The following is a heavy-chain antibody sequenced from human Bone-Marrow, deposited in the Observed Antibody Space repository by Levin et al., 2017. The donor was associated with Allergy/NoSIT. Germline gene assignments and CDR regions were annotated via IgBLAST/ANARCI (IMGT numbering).Heavy chain of an antibody. D-gene: IGHD1-14*01. J-gene: IGHJ5*02. V-gene: IGHV1-24*01. CDR3: AKKLSVGTTSWFHP. CDR1: GNTLTELS. Sequence: GESLKISCKVSGNTLTELSTHWVRQAPGKGPEWMGFFDPEDGESVYAPKFQGRVTMTEDTSTDTAYMELRRLRSDDTAVYYCAKKLSVGTTSWFHPWGQGTPVIVSS. CDR2: FDPEDGES.